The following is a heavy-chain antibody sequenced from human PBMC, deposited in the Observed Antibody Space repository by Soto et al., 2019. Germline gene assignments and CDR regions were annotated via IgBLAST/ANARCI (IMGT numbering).Heavy chain of an antibody. V-gene: IGHV4-59*12. CDR1: GGSISSYY. D-gene: IGHD3-3*02. CDR3: ARVLGNDAFYI. Sequence: SETLSLTCTVSGGSISSYYWSWIRQPPGKGLEWIGEIYHSGSTNYNPSLKSRVTISVDKSKNHFSLKLSSVTAADTAVYYCARVLGNDAFYIWGQGTTVTVSS. J-gene: IGHJ3*02. CDR2: IYHSGST.